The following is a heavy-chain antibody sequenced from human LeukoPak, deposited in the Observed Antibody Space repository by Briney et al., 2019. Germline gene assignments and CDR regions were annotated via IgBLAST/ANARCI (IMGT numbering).Heavy chain of an antibody. J-gene: IGHJ4*02. D-gene: IGHD1-26*01. Sequence: AAVKVSCKASGYTFNEYYIHWVGQAPGRGVERMGRINIKGGGTYYAQNFQGGGNITRGTNKSTVSMELSGLRSDHTAVYYCARDRSGCYPVDYWGQGTLFTVSS. CDR3: ARDRSGCYPVDY. V-gene: IGHV1-2*06. CDR2: INIKGGGT. CDR1: GYTFNEYY.